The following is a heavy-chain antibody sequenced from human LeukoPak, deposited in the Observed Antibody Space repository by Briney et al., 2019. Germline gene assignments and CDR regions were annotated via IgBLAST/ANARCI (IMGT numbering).Heavy chain of an antibody. J-gene: IGHJ3*02. CDR2: IIPILGIA. Sequence: SVKVSCKASGGTFSSYAISWVRQAPGQGLEWMGRIIPILGIANYAQKFQGRVTITADKSTSTAYMELSSLRSEDTAVYYGARGISSDAFDIWGQGTMVTVSS. CDR3: ARGISSDAFDI. V-gene: IGHV1-69*04. CDR1: GGTFSSYA.